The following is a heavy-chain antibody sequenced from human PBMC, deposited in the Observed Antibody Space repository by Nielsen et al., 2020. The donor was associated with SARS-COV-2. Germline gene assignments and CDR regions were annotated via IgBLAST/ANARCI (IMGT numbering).Heavy chain of an antibody. J-gene: IGHJ4*02. CDR2: INSDGSST. V-gene: IGHV3-74*01. D-gene: IGHD5-12*01. Sequence: GESLKISCAASGFTFSSYWMHWVRQAPGKGLVWVSRINSDGSSTSYADSVKGRFTISRDNAKNTLYLQMNSLRAEDTAMYYCARVTQSGYSGYAFDYWGQGTLVTVSS. CDR1: GFTFSSYW. CDR3: ARVTQSGYSGYAFDY.